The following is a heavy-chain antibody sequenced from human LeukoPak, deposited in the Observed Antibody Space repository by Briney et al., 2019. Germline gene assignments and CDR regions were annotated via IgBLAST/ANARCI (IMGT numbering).Heavy chain of an antibody. D-gene: IGHD1-26*01. V-gene: IGHV3-33*08. CDR3: ARDARVGATPGLFDY. CDR2: IWYDGSNK. Sequence: GGSLRLSCAASGFTFSSYWMSWVRQAPGKGLEWVTIIWYDGSNKYYADSVRGRFTTSRGNSKNTLYLQMNSLRAEDTAVYYCARDARVGATPGLFDYWGQGTLATVSS. J-gene: IGHJ4*02. CDR1: GFTFSSYW.